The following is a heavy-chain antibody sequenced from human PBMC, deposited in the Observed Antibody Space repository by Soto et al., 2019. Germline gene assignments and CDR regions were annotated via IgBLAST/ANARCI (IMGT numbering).Heavy chain of an antibody. CDR3: ARVYWPRDSSGYHHPFDY. Sequence: PSESLSLAGAVCVGSCCDSYWSCIRQSPEKGLEWIRHFYHSASTYYNPSLRSRASISNDLSKNQFFLELSSVTGADTAVYFCARVYWPRDSSGYHHPFDYRGQRPLVTVSS. V-gene: IGHV4-30-4*01. J-gene: IGHJ4*02. CDR1: VGSCCDSY. D-gene: IGHD3-22*01. CDR2: FYHSAST.